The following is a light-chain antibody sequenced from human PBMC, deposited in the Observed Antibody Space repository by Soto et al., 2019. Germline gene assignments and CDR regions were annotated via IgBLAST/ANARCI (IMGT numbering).Light chain of an antibody. CDR1: QSFSTW. V-gene: IGKV1-5*03. Sequence: DIQMTQSPSTLSASVGDTVTLSCRSSQSFSTWLAWYQQKPGRAPKLLIYKASTLESGVTARFSGSGSGTEFTLTISSLQPDDFATYYCQQYNSYAWTFGQGTKVDIK. CDR3: QQYNSYAWT. CDR2: KAS. J-gene: IGKJ1*01.